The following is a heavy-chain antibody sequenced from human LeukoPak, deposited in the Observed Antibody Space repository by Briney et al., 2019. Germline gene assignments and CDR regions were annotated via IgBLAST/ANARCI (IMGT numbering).Heavy chain of an antibody. CDR2: IIPIFGTA. J-gene: IGHJ3*02. V-gene: IGHV1-69*05. D-gene: IGHD3-22*01. Sequence: SVMVSCKASGGTFSSYAISWVRQAPGQGLEWMGRIIPIFGTANYAQKFQGRVTITTDESTSTAYMELSSLRSEDTAVYYCARALVRTYYYDSSSAFDIWGQGTMVTVSS. CDR3: ARALVRTYYYDSSSAFDI. CDR1: GGTFSSYA.